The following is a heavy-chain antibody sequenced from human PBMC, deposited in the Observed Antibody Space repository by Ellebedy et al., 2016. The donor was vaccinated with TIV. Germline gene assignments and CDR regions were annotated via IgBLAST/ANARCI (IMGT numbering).Heavy chain of an antibody. D-gene: IGHD3-10*01. CDR1: GGTFSSYA. Sequence: AASVKVSCKASGGTFSSYAISWVRQAPGQGLEWMGGIIPIFGTANYAQKFQGRVTITADESTSTAYMELSSLRSEDTAVYYCARGLWFGEKAYDYWGQGTLVTVSS. J-gene: IGHJ4*02. CDR3: ARGLWFGEKAYDY. CDR2: IIPIFGTA. V-gene: IGHV1-69*13.